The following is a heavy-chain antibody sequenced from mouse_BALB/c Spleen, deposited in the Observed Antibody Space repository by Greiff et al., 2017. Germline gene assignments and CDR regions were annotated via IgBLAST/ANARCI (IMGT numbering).Heavy chain of an antibody. J-gene: IGHJ1*01. CDR2: INPGSGGT. V-gene: IGHV1-54*01. CDR3: ARSPRSGSSYGYFDV. CDR1: GYAFTNYL. Sequence: VQLKESGAELVRPGTSVKVSCKASGYAFTNYLIEWVKQRPGQGLEWIGVINPGSGGTNYNEKFKGKATLTADKSSSTAYMQLSSLTSDDSAVYFCARSPRSGSSYGYFDVWGAGTTVTVSS. D-gene: IGHD1-1*01.